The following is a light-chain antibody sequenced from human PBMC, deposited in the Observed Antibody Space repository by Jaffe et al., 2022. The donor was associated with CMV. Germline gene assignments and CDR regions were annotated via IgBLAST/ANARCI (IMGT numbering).Light chain of an antibody. V-gene: IGKV1-5*03. CDR1: QSIRSW. Sequence: DVQMTQSPSTLSASIGDKVIITCRASQSIRSWLAWYHQKPGKPPKLLIYKTSSLESGVPSRFSGSGSGTEFTLTIASLQPDDFATYYCQQYNVYPWTFGQGTKVDIK. J-gene: IGKJ1*01. CDR2: KTS. CDR3: QQYNVYPWT.